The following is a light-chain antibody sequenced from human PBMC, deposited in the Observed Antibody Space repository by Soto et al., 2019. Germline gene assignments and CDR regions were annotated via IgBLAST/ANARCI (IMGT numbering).Light chain of an antibody. V-gene: IGKV1-27*01. Sequence: DIQMTQSPSSLSASVGDRVTITCRASQGISKYLAWYQQQPGKVPRLLIYAASTLQSGVPSRFSGSGSGTEFTLTISCLQPEDVATYYCQQYNSAPGNTFGPGTKVDIK. CDR2: AAS. CDR3: QQYNSAPGNT. J-gene: IGKJ3*01. CDR1: QGISKY.